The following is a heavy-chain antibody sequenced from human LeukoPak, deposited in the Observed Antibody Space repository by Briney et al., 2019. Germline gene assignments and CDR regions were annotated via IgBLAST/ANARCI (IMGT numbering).Heavy chain of an antibody. CDR3: ARTYSGNYLDAFDV. CDR1: GGSISSYY. V-gene: IGHV4-59*01. Sequence: PSETLSLTCTVSGGSISSYYWSWLRQPPGKGLEWIGYIYYSGSTNYNPSLKSRVTISVGTSKIQFSLKLSSVTAADTAVYYCARTYSGNYLDAFDVWGQGTMVTVSS. CDR2: IYYSGST. D-gene: IGHD1-26*01. J-gene: IGHJ3*01.